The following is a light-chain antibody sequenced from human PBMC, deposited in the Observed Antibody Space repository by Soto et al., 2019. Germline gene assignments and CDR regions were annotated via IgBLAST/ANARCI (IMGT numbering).Light chain of an antibody. Sequence: QSALTQPRSVSGSPGQSVTISCTGTSSDVGNYNYVSWYQQHPGKAPKLMIYDVSKRPSGVPDRFSGSKSGNTASLTISGLQAEDEADYYCCSYAGSYTFYFFGTGTKLTVL. V-gene: IGLV2-11*01. CDR2: DVS. CDR3: CSYAGSYTFYF. CDR1: SSDVGNYNY. J-gene: IGLJ1*01.